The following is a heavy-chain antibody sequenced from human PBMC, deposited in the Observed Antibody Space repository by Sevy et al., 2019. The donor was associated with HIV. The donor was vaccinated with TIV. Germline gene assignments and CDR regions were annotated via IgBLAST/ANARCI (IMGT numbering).Heavy chain of an antibody. J-gene: IGHJ4*02. V-gene: IGHV3-30-3*01. D-gene: IGHD5-18*01. Sequence: GGSLRLSCAASGFTFSSYAMHWVRQAPGKGLEWVAVISYDGSNKYYADSVKGRFTISRDNSKNTLYLQMNSLRAEDTAVYYCARDAEGYSYGLVYYFDYWGQGTLVTVSS. CDR1: GFTFSSYA. CDR3: ARDAEGYSYGLVYYFDY. CDR2: ISYDGSNK.